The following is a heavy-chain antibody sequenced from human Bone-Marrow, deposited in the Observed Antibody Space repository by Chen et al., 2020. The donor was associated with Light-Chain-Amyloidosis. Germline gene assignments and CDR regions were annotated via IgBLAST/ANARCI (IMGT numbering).Heavy chain of an antibody. CDR2: IYPVDSDT. V-gene: IGHV5-51*01. CDR1: GYSFTSYW. Sequence: EVQLVQSGAEVKKPGESLKISCKGSGYSFTSYWIGWVRQMPGKGLEWMGIIYPVDSDTRYSPSFQRQVSISADKSISTAYLQFSSLKASDTAMYYFARSCGGDCYYDYYYGMDVWVQVTTITVSS. D-gene: IGHD2-21*02. CDR3: ARSCGGDCYYDYYYGMDV. J-gene: IGHJ6*02.